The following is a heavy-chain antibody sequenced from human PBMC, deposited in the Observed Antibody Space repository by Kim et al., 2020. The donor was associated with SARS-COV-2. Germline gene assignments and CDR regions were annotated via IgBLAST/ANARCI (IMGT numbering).Heavy chain of an antibody. J-gene: IGHJ4*02. CDR3: ARNDYGDSLFDF. V-gene: IGHV3-53*01. Sequence: GGSLRLSCAASGFTVSSHYMSWVRQAPGKGPEWVSVIYRGGSTYYADSVKGRSTISRDNSKNALYLQMNSLRAEDTAVYYCARNDYGDSLFDFWGQGTLVTVSS. D-gene: IGHD4-17*01. CDR1: GFTVSSHY. CDR2: IYRGGST.